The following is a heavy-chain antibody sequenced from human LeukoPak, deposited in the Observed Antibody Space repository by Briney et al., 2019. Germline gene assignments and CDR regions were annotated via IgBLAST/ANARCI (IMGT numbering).Heavy chain of an antibody. J-gene: IGHJ4*02. CDR2: IYHSGST. CDR3: ASTPAVAGTSLPFDY. CDR1: GGSISSSNW. D-gene: IGHD6-19*01. Sequence: KTSETLSLTCTVSGGSISSSNWWSWVRQPPGKGLEWIGEIYHSGSTNYNPSLKSRVTISVDKSKNQFSLKLSSVTAADTAVYYCASTPAVAGTSLPFDYWGQGTLVTVSS. V-gene: IGHV4-4*02.